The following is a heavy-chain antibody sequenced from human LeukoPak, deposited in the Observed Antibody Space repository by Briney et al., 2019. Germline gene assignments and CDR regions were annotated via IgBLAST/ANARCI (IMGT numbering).Heavy chain of an antibody. V-gene: IGHV4-4*07. CDR1: GGSISSYY. CDR3: ARETSIVATPHFDY. J-gene: IGHJ4*02. D-gene: IGHD5-12*01. CDR2: IYTSGST. Sequence: SETLSLTCTVSGGSISSYYWSWIRQPAGKGLEWIGRIYTSGSTYYNPSLKSRVTISVDTSKNQFSLKLSSVTAADTAVYYCARETSIVATPHFDYWGQGTLVTVSS.